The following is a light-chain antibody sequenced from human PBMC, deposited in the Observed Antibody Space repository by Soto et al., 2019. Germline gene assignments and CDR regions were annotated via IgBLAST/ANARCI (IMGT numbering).Light chain of an antibody. J-gene: IGLJ3*02. V-gene: IGLV2-8*01. CDR3: SSYAGSTNLV. CDR2: EVI. Sequence: QSALTQPPSASGSPGQSVTISCTGTNSDVGGYNYVSWYQQHPGKAPKLMIYEVIKRPSGVPDRFSGSKSGNTASLTVSGLQAEDEADYYCSSYAGSTNLVFGGGTKLTVL. CDR1: NSDVGGYNY.